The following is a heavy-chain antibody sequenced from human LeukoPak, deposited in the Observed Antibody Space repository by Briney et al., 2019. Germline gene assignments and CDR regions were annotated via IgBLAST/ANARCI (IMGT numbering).Heavy chain of an antibody. D-gene: IGHD6-13*01. Sequence: GGSLRLSCVASGFTFSDYYMSWIRQAPGKGLEWVSYISSSGSTIYYADSVKGRFTISRGNAKNSLYLQMNSLRAEDTAVYYCARIGASSWYEDYWGQGTLVTVSS. CDR2: ISSSGSTI. V-gene: IGHV3-11*01. CDR1: GFTFSDYY. J-gene: IGHJ4*02. CDR3: ARIGASSWYEDY.